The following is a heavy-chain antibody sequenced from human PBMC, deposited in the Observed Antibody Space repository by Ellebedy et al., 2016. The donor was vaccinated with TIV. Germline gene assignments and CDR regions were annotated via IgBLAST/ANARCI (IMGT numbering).Heavy chain of an antibody. J-gene: IGHJ4*02. CDR2: INTNTGNP. V-gene: IGHV7-4-1*02. D-gene: IGHD4-17*01. Sequence: AASVKVSCKASGYTFTGYSINWVRQAPGQGLECMGWINTNTGNPTYAQGFTGRFVFSLDTSVNTAYLQISSLKAEDTAVYYCARVVTTVTEYWGQGTLVTVSS. CDR1: GYTFTGYS. CDR3: ARVVTTVTEY.